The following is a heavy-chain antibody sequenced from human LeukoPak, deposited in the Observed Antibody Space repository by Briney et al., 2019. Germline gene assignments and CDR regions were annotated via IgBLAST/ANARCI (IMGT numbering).Heavy chain of an antibody. J-gene: IGHJ4*02. CDR2: INYSGNT. V-gene: IGHV4-59*12. Sequence: SETLSLTCTVSGGSISSYYWSWIRQPPGKGLEWIGYINYSGNTNYDPSLKSRVTMSVDTSKNQFSLKLSSVTAADTAMYYCARAAEYSSGWYLFDYWGQGTLVTVSA. CDR3: ARAAEYSSGWYLFDY. D-gene: IGHD6-19*01. CDR1: GGSISSYY.